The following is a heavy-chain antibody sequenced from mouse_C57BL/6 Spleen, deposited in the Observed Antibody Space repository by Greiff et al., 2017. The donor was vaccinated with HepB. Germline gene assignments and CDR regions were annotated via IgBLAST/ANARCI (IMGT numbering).Heavy chain of an antibody. CDR3: ARDDGYYVNYFDY. CDR2: INPYNGGT. V-gene: IGHV1-19*01. D-gene: IGHD2-3*01. J-gene: IGHJ2*01. CDR1: GYTFTDYY. Sequence: VQLQQSGPVLVKPGASVKMSCKASGYTFTDYYMNWVKQSHGKSLEWIGVINPYNGGTSYNQKFKGKATLTVDKSSSTAYMELNSLTSEDSAVYYCARDDGYYVNYFDYWGQGTTLTVSS.